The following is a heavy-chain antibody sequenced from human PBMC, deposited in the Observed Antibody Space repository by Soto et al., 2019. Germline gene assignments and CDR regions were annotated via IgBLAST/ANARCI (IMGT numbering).Heavy chain of an antibody. V-gene: IGHV3-30*03. CDR1: GFSFSNSG. CDR2: ISFDGTNK. J-gene: IGHJ5*02. CDR3: ARDESPHRNPSLFAP. Sequence: QVQLVESGGGVVQPGRSLRLSCAASGFSFSNSGMHWVRQAPGKGLEWVAVISFDGTNKNYGDSVKGRFSISRDNSKNLLDLQMNSLRGEDTAGYYCARDESPHRNPSLFAPWGQGTLVTVSS. D-gene: IGHD2-2*01.